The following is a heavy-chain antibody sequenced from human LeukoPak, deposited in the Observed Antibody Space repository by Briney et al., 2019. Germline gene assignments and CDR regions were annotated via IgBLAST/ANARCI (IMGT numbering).Heavy chain of an antibody. CDR1: TLTFSTYW. J-gene: IGHJ4*02. D-gene: IGHD3-3*02. Sequence: PGGSLRLSCAASTLTFSTYWMTWVRRTPGKGLEFVANINQDGSVKNYVGSVKGRFTISRDNAKNSLYLQMNSLRADDTAVYYCARDPGFSSFDYWGQGTLVTVSS. CDR3: ARDPGFSSFDY. CDR2: INQDGSVK. V-gene: IGHV3-7*01.